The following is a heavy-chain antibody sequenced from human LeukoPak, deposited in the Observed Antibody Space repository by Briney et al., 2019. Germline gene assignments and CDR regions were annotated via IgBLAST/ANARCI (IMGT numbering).Heavy chain of an antibody. J-gene: IGHJ5*02. CDR2: ISAYNGNT. V-gene: IGHV1-18*01. D-gene: IGHD2-15*01. CDR1: GYTFTSYG. CDR3: ARDAISPPADCSGGSCYRSNWFDP. Sequence: ASVKVSCKASGYTFTSYGINWVRQAPGQRLEWMGWISAYNGNTNYAQKLQGRVTMTTDTSTSTAYMELRSLRSEDTAVYYCARDAISPPADCSGGSCYRSNWFDPWGQGTLVTVSS.